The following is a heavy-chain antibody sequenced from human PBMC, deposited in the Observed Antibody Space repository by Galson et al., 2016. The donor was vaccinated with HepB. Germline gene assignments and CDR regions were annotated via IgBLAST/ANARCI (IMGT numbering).Heavy chain of an antibody. D-gene: IGHD3-22*01. CDR2: MNSKNGDT. J-gene: IGHJ4*02. CDR1: GYTFSNYD. Sequence: SVKVSCKASGYTFSNYDMNWVRQATGQGLEWMGWMNSKNGDTGYAQKFQGRITMTMDTSISTAYLELSSLGSDDTAVYYCVREPGDIAGTMKYWGQGTLGTGSS. V-gene: IGHV1-8*01. CDR3: VREPGDIAGTMKY.